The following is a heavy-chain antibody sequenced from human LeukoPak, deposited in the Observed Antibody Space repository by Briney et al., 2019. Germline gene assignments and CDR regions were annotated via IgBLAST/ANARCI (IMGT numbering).Heavy chain of an antibody. V-gene: IGHV1-2*02. J-gene: IGHJ4*02. Sequence: SVKVSCKASGYTFTGSYMHWVRQAPGQGLEWMGWINPNSGGTNYAQKFQGRVTMTRDTSISTAYMELSRLRSDDTAVYYCARDRGDYGDYLEFDYWGQGTLVTVSS. CDR3: ARDRGDYGDYLEFDY. CDR2: INPNSGGT. CDR1: GYTFTGSY. D-gene: IGHD4-17*01.